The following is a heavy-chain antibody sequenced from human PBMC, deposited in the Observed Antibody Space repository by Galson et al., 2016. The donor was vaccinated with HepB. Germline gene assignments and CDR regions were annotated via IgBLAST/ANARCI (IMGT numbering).Heavy chain of an antibody. D-gene: IGHD6-25*01. V-gene: IGHV3-9*01. CDR2: ISFNSGTK. Sequence: SLRLSCAASGFTFDEFAMHWVRQAPGKGLEFVSGISFNSGTKAYADSVKGRFTISRDNGDNSLYLQMNSLRPEDTALYYCAKSRQGGFYYYGMDVWGHGTTVTVS. J-gene: IGHJ6*02. CDR1: GFTFDEFA. CDR3: AKSRQGGFYYYGMDV.